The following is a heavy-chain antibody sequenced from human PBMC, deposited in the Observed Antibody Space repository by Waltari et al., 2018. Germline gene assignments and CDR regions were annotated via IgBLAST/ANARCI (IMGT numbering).Heavy chain of an antibody. V-gene: IGHV3-23*01. CDR1: GFTFSSYA. CDR2: ISGRGGST. J-gene: IGHJ4*02. D-gene: IGHD3-16*01. CDR3: ANFPFIRPQDY. Sequence: EVQLLESGGGVVQPGGSLRLSCAASGFTFSSYAMSWVRQAPGKGLEWVSAISGRGGSTYYADSVKGRFTISRDNAKNTLYLQMNSLRAEDTAVYYCANFPFIRPQDYWGQGTLVTVSS.